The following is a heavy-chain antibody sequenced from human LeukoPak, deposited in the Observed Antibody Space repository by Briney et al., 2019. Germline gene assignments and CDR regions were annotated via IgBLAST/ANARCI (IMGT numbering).Heavy chain of an antibody. V-gene: IGHV4-59*01. Sequence: SETLSLTCTVSGGSISSYYWSWIRQPPGKGLEWIGYIYYSGSTNYNPSLKSRVTISVDTSKNQFSLKLSSVTAADTAVYYCARMGNGYSYGSVATGMDVWGQGTTVTVSS. J-gene: IGHJ6*02. CDR1: GGSISSYY. CDR2: IYYSGST. CDR3: ARMGNGYSYGSVATGMDV. D-gene: IGHD5-18*01.